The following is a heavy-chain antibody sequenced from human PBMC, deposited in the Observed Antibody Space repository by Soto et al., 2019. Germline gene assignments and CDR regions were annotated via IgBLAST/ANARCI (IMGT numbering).Heavy chain of an antibody. CDR2: IWYDGSNK. V-gene: IGHV3-33*01. CDR3: ARDFSMVRALDY. J-gene: IGHJ4*02. CDR1: GFTFSSYG. D-gene: IGHD3-10*01. Sequence: ESGGGVVQPGRSLRLSCAASGFTFSSYGMHWVRQAPGKGLEWVAVIWYDGSNKYYADSVKGRFTISRDNSKNTLYLQMNSLRAEDTAVYYCARDFSMVRALDYWGQGTLVTVSS.